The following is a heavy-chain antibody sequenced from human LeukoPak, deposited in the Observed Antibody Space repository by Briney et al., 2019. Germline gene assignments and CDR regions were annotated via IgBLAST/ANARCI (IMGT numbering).Heavy chain of an antibody. CDR3: ATEGYYYGSGSFGH. D-gene: IGHD3-10*01. CDR1: GFTVSRKY. Sequence: GGSLRLSCAASGFTVSRKYMSWVRQAPGKGLEWVSVIYSGGSTYYADSVKGRFTISRDLSKNTLYLQMDSLRLVDTALYYCATEGYYYGSGSFGHWGQGTQVTVSP. V-gene: IGHV3-66*02. CDR2: IYSGGST. J-gene: IGHJ4*02.